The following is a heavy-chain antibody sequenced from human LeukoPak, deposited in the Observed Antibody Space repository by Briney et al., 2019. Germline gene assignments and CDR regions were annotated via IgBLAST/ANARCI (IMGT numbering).Heavy chain of an antibody. Sequence: GASVKVSCKTSGYTFTNYAISWVRQAPGQGLEWVGWTSAYNGSTDYAQKFQGRVTMTTDSSTSTAYMELRSLRSDDTAVYYCARDLPADTGYETHDYWGRGTLVTVSS. CDR3: ARDLPADTGYETHDY. CDR2: TSAYNGST. V-gene: IGHV1-18*01. CDR1: GYTFTNYA. J-gene: IGHJ4*02. D-gene: IGHD5-12*01.